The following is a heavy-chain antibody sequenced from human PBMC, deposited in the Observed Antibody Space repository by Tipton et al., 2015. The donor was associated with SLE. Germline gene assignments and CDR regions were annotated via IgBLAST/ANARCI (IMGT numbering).Heavy chain of an antibody. CDR1: GFTFISYA. J-gene: IGHJ5*02. D-gene: IGHD3-16*01. Sequence: GSLRLSCPASGFTFISYAMSWVRQAPGKGLEWVSAISGSGGTTYYADSVKGRFTFSRDNSKNTLYLQMSSLKAEDTAVYYCAKVSAEGGLRWGWFDPWGQGTLVTVSS. V-gene: IGHV3-23*01. CDR2: ISGSGGTT. CDR3: AKVSAEGGLRWGWFDP.